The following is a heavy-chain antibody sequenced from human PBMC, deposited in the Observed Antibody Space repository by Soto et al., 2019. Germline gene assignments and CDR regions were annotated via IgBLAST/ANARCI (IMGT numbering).Heavy chain of an antibody. D-gene: IGHD1-26*01. CDR1: GYTFTSYG. CDR2: ISTYIGNT. CDR3: ARGGATPLAAFDI. J-gene: IGHJ3*02. V-gene: IGHV1-18*01. Sequence: QVQLMQSGGEVKKPGASVKVSCKASGYTFTSYGISWVRQAPGQGLEWMGWISTYIGNTNYAQKLQIGVTMTTDTSTSTAYMELRSLRSDDTAVYYCARGGATPLAAFDIWGQGTMVIVSS.